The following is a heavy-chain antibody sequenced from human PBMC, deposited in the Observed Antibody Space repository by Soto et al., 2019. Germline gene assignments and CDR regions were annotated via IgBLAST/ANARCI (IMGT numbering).Heavy chain of an antibody. CDR2: ILQSGST. J-gene: IGHJ6*02. Sequence: SETLSLTCSVYGESLSGYYLNWIRQSPAMGLEWIGEILQSGSTNYNPSLESRVTISVDTSKNQFSVKLNSVTAADTAVYYCATKRVYQPNNFFYAMDVWGQGPTVTLAS. CDR1: GESLSGYY. V-gene: IGHV4-34*12. D-gene: IGHD2-2*01. CDR3: ATKRVYQPNNFFYAMDV.